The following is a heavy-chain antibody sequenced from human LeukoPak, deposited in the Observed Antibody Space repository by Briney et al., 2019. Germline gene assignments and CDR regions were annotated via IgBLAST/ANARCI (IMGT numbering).Heavy chain of an antibody. CDR2: INPNSGGT. Sequence: GASVKVSCKASGYTFTGYYMHWVRQAPGQGLEWMGWINPNSGGTNYAQKFQGRVTMTRDTSISTAYMELSRLRSDDTAVYYCARDLGYYGSGSPSYYFDYWGQGTLVTVSS. V-gene: IGHV1-2*02. CDR1: GYTFTGYY. J-gene: IGHJ4*02. CDR3: ARDLGYYGSGSPSYYFDY. D-gene: IGHD3-10*01.